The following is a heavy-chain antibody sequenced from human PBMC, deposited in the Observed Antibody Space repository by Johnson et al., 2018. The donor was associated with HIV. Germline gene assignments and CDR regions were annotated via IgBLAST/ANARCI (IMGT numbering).Heavy chain of an antibody. J-gene: IGHJ3*02. D-gene: IGHD1-26*01. V-gene: IGHV3-53*01. Sequence: VQLVESGGGLIQPGGSLRLSCAASGFTVSSNYMNWVRQAPGKGLEWVSVIYSGGSTYHADSVRGRFTISRDNSKNTLYLQINSLKVEDTAVYYCARDLIVGATRGGAFDIWGQGTMVTVSS. CDR3: ARDLIVGATRGGAFDI. CDR1: GFTVSSNY. CDR2: IYSGGST.